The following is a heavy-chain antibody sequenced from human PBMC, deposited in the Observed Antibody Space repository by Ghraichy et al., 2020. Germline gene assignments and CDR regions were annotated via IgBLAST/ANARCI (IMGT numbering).Heavy chain of an antibody. CDR1: GFTFSSYA. Sequence: GESLNISCAASGFTFSSYAMSWVRQAPGKGLEWVSAISGSGGSTYYADSVKGRFTISRDNSKNTLYLQMNSLRAEDTAVYYCAKRPGLPIAVAGISDPWGQGTLVTVSS. V-gene: IGHV3-23*01. J-gene: IGHJ5*02. D-gene: IGHD6-19*01. CDR2: ISGSGGST. CDR3: AKRPGLPIAVAGISDP.